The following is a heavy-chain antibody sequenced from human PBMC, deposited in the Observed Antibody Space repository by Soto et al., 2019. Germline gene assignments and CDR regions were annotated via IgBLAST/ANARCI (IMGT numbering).Heavy chain of an antibody. J-gene: IGHJ4*02. D-gene: IGHD4-17*01. CDR3: ARGATVTHSDY. V-gene: IGHV4-61*01. Sequence: QVLLQESGPGLVKPSETLSLTCTVSGVSVNSGSFYWTWIRQPPGKGLGWIGFVPYSGTTKYNASLKSRVTISVDTSRSQISLKVSSVTAADTAVYYCARGATVTHSDYWGQGTLVTVSS. CDR1: GVSVNSGSFY. CDR2: VPYSGTT.